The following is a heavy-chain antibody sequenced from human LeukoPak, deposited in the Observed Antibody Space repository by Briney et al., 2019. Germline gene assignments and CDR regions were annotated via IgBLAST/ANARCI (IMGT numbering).Heavy chain of an antibody. V-gene: IGHV3-23*01. CDR3: AKVYYYDSSGYYYLFSRRRWPGYTESGDYYYYYMDV. CDR2: ISGSGGST. CDR1: GFTFSTYA. J-gene: IGHJ6*03. Sequence: GGSLRLACAASGFTFSTYAMSWVRQAPGKGLEWVSAISGSGGSTYYADSVKGRFTTFRDNSKNTLYLQMNSLRAEDTAVYYCAKVYYYDSSGYYYLFSRRRWPGYTESGDYYYYYMDVWGKGTTVTVSS. D-gene: IGHD3-22*01.